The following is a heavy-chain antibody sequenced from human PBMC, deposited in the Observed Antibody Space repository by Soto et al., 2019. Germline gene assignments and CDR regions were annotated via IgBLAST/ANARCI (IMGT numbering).Heavy chain of an antibody. V-gene: IGHV2-70*11. CDR1: WFSLSTSGMC. J-gene: IGHJ5*02. CDR2: IDWDDDK. D-gene: IGHD6-13*01. Sequence: SCPTLVNPPHTLTLTCTFSWFSLSTSGMCVSWIRQPPGKALDWLARIDWDDDKYYSTSLKTRLTISKDTSKYQVVLTMTNMDPVDTATYYCARLRIAAAGTANWFDPWGQGTLVTVSS. CDR3: ARLRIAAAGTANWFDP.